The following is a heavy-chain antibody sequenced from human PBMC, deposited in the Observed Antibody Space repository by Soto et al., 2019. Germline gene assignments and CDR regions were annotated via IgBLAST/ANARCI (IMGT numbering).Heavy chain of an antibody. V-gene: IGHV3-23*01. CDR1: GFTFSSYA. J-gene: IGHJ5*02. CDR3: AKDEVGWLHDNWFDP. D-gene: IGHD6-19*01. Sequence: EVQLLESGGGLVQPGGSLRLSCAASGFTFSSYAMSWVLQAPGKGLEWVSAISGRGGSTYYADSVKGRFTISRDNSKNTLDLQMNSLRAEDTSVYYCAKDEVGWLHDNWFDPWGQGTLVTFSS. CDR2: ISGRGGST.